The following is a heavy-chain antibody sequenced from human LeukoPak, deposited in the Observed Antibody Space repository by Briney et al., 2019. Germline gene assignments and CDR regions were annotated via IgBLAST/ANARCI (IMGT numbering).Heavy chain of an antibody. J-gene: IGHJ4*02. CDR1: GFTFTSSA. Sequence: SVKVSCTASGFTFTSSAVQWVRQARGQRLEWIGWIVVGSGNTNYAQKFQERVTITRDMSTSTAYVELSSLRSEDTAVYYCAATSYSSGWYRDYWGQGTLVTVSS. CDR3: AATSYSSGWYRDY. CDR2: IVVGSGNT. D-gene: IGHD6-19*01. V-gene: IGHV1-58*01.